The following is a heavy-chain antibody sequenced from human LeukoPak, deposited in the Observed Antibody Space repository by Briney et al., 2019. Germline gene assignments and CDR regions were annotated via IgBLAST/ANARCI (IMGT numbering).Heavy chain of an antibody. Sequence: SETLSLTCTVSGGSISSYYWSWIRQPAGKGLEWIGRIYISGSTNYNPSLRSRVTMSVDTSNNHFSLKLSSVTAADTAIYYCARERGSYYRLFDSWGQGTLVTVSS. V-gene: IGHV4-4*07. J-gene: IGHJ4*02. CDR2: IYISGST. CDR1: GGSISSYY. CDR3: ARERGSYYRLFDS. D-gene: IGHD1-26*01.